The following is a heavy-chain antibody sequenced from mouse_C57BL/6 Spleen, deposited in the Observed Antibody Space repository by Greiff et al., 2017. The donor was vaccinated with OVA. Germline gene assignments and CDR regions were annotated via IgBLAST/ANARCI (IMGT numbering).Heavy chain of an antibody. D-gene: IGHD1-1*01. CDR3: ARESVGDGYYAMDY. Sequence: EVQLVESGGGLVQPGGSLKLSCAASGFTFSDSYMYWVRQTPEKRLEWVAYISNGGGSTYYPDTVKGRFTISRDNAKNTLYLQMSRLKSEDTAMYYCARESVGDGYYAMDYWGQGTSVTVSS. CDR2: ISNGGGST. J-gene: IGHJ4*01. V-gene: IGHV5-12*01. CDR1: GFTFSDSY.